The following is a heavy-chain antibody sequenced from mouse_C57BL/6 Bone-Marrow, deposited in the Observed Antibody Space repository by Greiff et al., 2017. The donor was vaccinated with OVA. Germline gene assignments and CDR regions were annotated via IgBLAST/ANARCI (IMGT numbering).Heavy chain of an antibody. J-gene: IGHJ4*01. CDR2: ISDGGSYT. V-gene: IGHV5-4*01. CDR3: ARDHSNYEGYYYAMDY. CDR1: GFTFSSYA. D-gene: IGHD2-5*01. Sequence: VQLVESGGGLVKPGGSLKLSCEASGFTFSSYAMSWVRQTPEKRLEWVATISDGGSYTYYPDNVKGRFTISRDNAKNNLYLQMSHLKSEDTAMYYCARDHSNYEGYYYAMDYWGQGTSVTVSS.